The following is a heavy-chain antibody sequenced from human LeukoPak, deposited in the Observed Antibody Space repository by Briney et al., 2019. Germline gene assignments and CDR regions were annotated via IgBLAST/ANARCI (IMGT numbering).Heavy chain of an antibody. CDR3: ARARLDSSGRFDY. V-gene: IGHV4-59*01. Sequence: SQTLSLTCTVSGGSISSYYWSWIRQSPGKGLEWIGYIYYGGSTDYNPSLKSRVTISKDTSKTQFSLRLSSVTAADTAVYYCARARLDSSGRFDYWGQGTLVTVSS. J-gene: IGHJ4*02. D-gene: IGHD3-22*01. CDR2: IYYGGST. CDR1: GGSISSYY.